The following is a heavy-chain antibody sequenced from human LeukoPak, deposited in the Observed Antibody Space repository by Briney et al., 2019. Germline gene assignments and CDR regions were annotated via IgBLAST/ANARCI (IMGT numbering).Heavy chain of an antibody. J-gene: IGHJ6*04. CDR1: GFTFCSYE. Sequence: GGSLRFSGAASGFTFCSYEMKWVRQGPGKGWEWVSYISSSGSTIYYADSVKGRFTISRDNAKNSLYLQMNSLRAEDTAVYYCAELGITMIGGVWGKGTTVTISS. D-gene: IGHD3-10*02. V-gene: IGHV3-48*03. CDR2: ISSSGSTI. CDR3: AELGITMIGGV.